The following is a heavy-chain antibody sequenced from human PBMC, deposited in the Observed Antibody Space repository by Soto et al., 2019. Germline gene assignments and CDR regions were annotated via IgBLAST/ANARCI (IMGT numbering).Heavy chain of an antibody. CDR1: GFTFSSYW. CDR2: IKQDGSEK. Sequence: LRLSCAASGFTFSSYWMSWVRQAPGKGLEWVANIKQDGSEKYYVDSVKGRFTISRDNAKNSLYLQMNSLRAEDTAVYYCARDRDTYYDFWSGPYFDYWGQGTLVTVSS. CDR3: ARDRDTYYDFWSGPYFDY. J-gene: IGHJ4*02. V-gene: IGHV3-7*01. D-gene: IGHD3-3*01.